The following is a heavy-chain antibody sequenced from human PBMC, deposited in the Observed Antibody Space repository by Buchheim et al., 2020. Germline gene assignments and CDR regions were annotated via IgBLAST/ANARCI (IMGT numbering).Heavy chain of an antibody. CDR2: ISGSGGST. J-gene: IGHJ4*02. Sequence: EVQLLESGGGLVQPGGSLRLSCAASGFTFSSYAMSWVRQAPGKGLEWVSGISGSGGSTYYADPVKGRFTISRDKSKSKLFLQMNSLRADDTAIYYCARRLQGYWGFDYWGQGTL. CDR3: ARRLQGYWGFDY. D-gene: IGHD2-15*01. V-gene: IGHV3-23*01. CDR1: GFTFSSYA.